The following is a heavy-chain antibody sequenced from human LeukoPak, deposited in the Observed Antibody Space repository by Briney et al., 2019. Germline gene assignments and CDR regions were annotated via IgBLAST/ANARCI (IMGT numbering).Heavy chain of an antibody. D-gene: IGHD3-22*01. J-gene: IGHJ6*02. CDR3: SSGSSMDV. CDR2: ISSNGGNT. V-gene: IGHV3-64D*06. CDR1: GLTFSSYA. Sequence: GGSLRLSCSASGLTFSSYAMHWVRQAPGKGLEYVSVISSNGGNTYYADSVKGRFTNSRDNSKNTLFLQMSSLRAEDTAVYYCSSGSSMDVWGQGTTVTVSS.